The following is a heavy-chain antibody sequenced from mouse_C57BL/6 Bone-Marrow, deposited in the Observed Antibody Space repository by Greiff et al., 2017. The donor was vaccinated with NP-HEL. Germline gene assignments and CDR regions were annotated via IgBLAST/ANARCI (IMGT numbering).Heavy chain of an antibody. CDR2: IYPGDGDT. CDR3: ARLRVFPSSYWYFDV. V-gene: IGHV1-80*01. J-gene: IGHJ1*03. CDR1: GYAFSSYW. Sequence: QVHVKQSGAELVKPGASVKISCKASGYAFSSYWMNWVKQRPGKGLEWIGQIYPGDGDTNYNGKFKGKATLTADKSSSTAYMQLSSLTSEDSAVYFCARLRVFPSSYWYFDVWGTGTTVTVSS.